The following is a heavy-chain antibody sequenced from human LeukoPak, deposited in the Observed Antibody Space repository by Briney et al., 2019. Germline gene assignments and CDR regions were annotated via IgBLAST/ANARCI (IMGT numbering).Heavy chain of an antibody. CDR1: GYSISSGYY. CDR3: ARSGLLWLRSPHDY. CDR2: IYHSGST. Sequence: SETLSLTCTVSGYSISSGYYWGWIRQPPGKGLEWIGSIYHSGSTNYNPSLKSRVTISVDTSKNQFSLKLSSVTAADTAVYYCARSGLLWLRSPHDYWGQGTLVTVSS. D-gene: IGHD5-12*01. J-gene: IGHJ4*02. V-gene: IGHV4-38-2*02.